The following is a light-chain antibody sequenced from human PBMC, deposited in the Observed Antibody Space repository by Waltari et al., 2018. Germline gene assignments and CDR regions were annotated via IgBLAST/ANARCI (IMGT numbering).Light chain of an antibody. CDR3: QQYNSWPLT. J-gene: IGKJ1*01. V-gene: IGKV3-15*01. Sequence: EIVMTQSAATLSVSPGERATLSCRASQILSNNLAWYQHKPGQAPRLRLYGASTRATGIPSRFSGSGSGTEFTLTISSMQSEDSAVYYCQQYNSWPLTFGQGTKVEIK. CDR2: GAS. CDR1: QILSNN.